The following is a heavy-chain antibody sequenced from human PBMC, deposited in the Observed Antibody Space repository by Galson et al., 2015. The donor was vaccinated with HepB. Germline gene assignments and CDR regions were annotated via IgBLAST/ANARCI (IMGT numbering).Heavy chain of an antibody. CDR1: GGSISSSSYY. D-gene: IGHD5-18*01. Sequence: ETLSLTCTVSGGSISSSSYYWGWIRQPPGKGLEWIGSIYYSGSTYYNPSLKSRVTISVDTSKNQFSLKLSSVTAADTAVYYCARPSSYSYGPAGIDYWGQGTLVTVSS. CDR2: IYYSGST. CDR3: ARPSSYSYGPAGIDY. V-gene: IGHV4-39*01. J-gene: IGHJ4*02.